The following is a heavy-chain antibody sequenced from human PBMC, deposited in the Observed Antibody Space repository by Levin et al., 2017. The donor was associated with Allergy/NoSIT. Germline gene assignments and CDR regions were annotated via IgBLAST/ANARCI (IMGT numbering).Heavy chain of an antibody. CDR1: GFTFSSYG. V-gene: IGHV3-33*01. Sequence: GESLKISCAASGFTFSSYGMHWVRQAPGKGLEWVAVIWYDGSNKYYADPVKGRFTISRDNSKNTLYLQMKSLRAEDTAVYYCARAGRSGGSLFFGDAFDIWGQGTMVTVSS. CDR3: ARAGRSGGSLFFGDAFDI. CDR2: IWYDGSNK. J-gene: IGHJ3*02. D-gene: IGHD2-15*01.